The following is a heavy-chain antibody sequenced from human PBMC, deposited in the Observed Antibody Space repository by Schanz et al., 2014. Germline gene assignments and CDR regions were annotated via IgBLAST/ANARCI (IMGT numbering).Heavy chain of an antibody. CDR1: GFTFSSYA. CDR3: AKGMGYCSGGTCYGYYYYGLDV. CDR2: ISASGGST. Sequence: EGQLLESGGGLIQPGGSLRLSCAASGFTFSSYAMSWVRQAPGKGLEWVSTISASGGSTYYADSVKGRFTISRDNSENTLYLQMNSLSADDTAVFYCAKGMGYCSGGTCYGYYYYGLDVWGQGTTVTVSS. D-gene: IGHD2-15*01. V-gene: IGHV3-23*01. J-gene: IGHJ6*02.